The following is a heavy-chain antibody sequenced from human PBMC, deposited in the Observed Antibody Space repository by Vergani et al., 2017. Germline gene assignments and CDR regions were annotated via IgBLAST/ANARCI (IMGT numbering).Heavy chain of an antibody. D-gene: IGHD3-10*01. V-gene: IGHV3-66*02. Sequence: ELQLVESGGGLVQPGGSLRLSCAASGSTVSGNYMTWVRHAPGKGLEWVSHIYSGDETYYADSVKGRGTIARDTSKNTLHLQINNLSVEDTAVYYCARGNYYGSGTYVDPWGQGTLVTVSS. CDR2: IYSGDET. CDR1: GSTVSGNY. J-gene: IGHJ5*02. CDR3: ARGNYYGSGTYVDP.